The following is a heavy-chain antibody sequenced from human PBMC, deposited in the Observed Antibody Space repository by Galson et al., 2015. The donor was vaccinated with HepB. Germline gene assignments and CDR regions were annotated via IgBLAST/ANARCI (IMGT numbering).Heavy chain of an antibody. D-gene: IGHD5-18*01. CDR3: ARDRYSPNLDAEN. CDR2: IYYRGNT. CDR1: GDSISSPNYY. V-gene: IGHV4-39*02. Sequence: SETLSLTCAVSGDSISSPNYYWAWIRQSPGKGLEWIATIYYRGNTYYNPSLKDRVSISIDTFRSEFYLRVNSVTAADTAIYSYARDRYSPNLDAENWGQGALVTVSS. J-gene: IGHJ4*02.